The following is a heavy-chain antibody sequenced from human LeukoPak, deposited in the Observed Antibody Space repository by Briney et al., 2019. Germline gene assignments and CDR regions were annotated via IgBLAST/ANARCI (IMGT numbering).Heavy chain of an antibody. J-gene: IGHJ4*02. CDR1: GSTVSSNY. CDR3: ARGGGSGSYGGLVDY. V-gene: IGHV3-53*05. Sequence: GGALRLSCAASGSTVSSNYMSWVRPAPGRGLEWVSLIYSGDSTFYADSVKSRFTISRDNSKNTLYLQMNSLRAEDTAVYYCARGGGSGSYGGLVDYWGQGTLVTVSS. CDR2: IYSGDST. D-gene: IGHD1-26*01.